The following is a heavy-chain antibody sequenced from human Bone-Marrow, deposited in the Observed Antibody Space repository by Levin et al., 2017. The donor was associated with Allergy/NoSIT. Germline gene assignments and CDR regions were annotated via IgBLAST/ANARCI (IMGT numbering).Heavy chain of an antibody. V-gene: IGHV5-51*01. D-gene: IGHD3-10*01. J-gene: IGHJ4*02. CDR1: GYNFGLYW. CDR3: ATQVDYYGPGSYYNPFDY. Sequence: GGSLRLSCQASGYNFGLYWIGWVRQVPGKGLEWMGIIYPGDSDTKYRPSFEGHIIISVDRSSSTAYLQWSSLKTSDTAIYYCATQVDYYGPGSYYNPFDYWGQGTLVTVSS. CDR2: IYPGDSDT.